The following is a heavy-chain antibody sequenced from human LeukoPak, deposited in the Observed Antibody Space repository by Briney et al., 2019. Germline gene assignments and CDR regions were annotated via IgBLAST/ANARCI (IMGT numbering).Heavy chain of an antibody. CDR2: IKQDGSEK. J-gene: IGHJ4*02. CDR3: ARDRGLIDY. D-gene: IGHD3-10*01. Sequence: GGSLRLSCAASGFTFSLYWMNWVRRAPGKGLEWVANIKQDGSEKNYVDSVKGRFTISRDNAKNSLYLQMNSLRADDTAVYYCARDRGLIDYWGQGTLVTVSS. CDR1: GFTFSLYW. V-gene: IGHV3-7*01.